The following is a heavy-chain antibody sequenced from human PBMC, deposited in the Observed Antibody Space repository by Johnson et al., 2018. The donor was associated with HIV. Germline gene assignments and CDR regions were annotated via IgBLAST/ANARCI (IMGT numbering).Heavy chain of an antibody. CDR2: INSDGSST. Sequence: VQLVESGGGVVRPGGSLRLSCAASGFTFSSYWMHWVRQAPGKGLVWVSRINSDGSSTSYVDSVRGRFTISRDNAKNTLYLQMNSLRAEDTAVYFCARRRDGYPGPGAFDIWGQGTMVTVSS. D-gene: IGHD5-24*01. CDR3: ARRRDGYPGPGAFDI. CDR1: GFTFSSYW. V-gene: IGHV3-74*02. J-gene: IGHJ3*02.